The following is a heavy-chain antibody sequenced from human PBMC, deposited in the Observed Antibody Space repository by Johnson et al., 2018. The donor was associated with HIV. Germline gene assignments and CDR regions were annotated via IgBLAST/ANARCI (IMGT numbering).Heavy chain of an antibody. CDR1: GFMFGDFA. D-gene: IGHD3-22*01. CDR3: ARERGSSGYYGDDAFDI. CDR2: INWNGGNI. Sequence: VQLVESGGGVVRPGGSLRLSCAASGFMFGDFAMSWVRQSPGKGLGWVSGINWNGGNIGYADSGKGRFSISRDNAKNSLYLQMNSLRVEDTAVYYCARERGSSGYYGDDAFDIWGQGTMVTVSS. V-gene: IGHV3-20*04. J-gene: IGHJ3*02.